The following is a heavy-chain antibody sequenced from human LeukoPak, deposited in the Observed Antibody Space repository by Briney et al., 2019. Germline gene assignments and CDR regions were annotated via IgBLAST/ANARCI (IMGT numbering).Heavy chain of an antibody. V-gene: IGHV1-18*01. CDR3: ARDRYCSGGSCWDY. D-gene: IGHD2-15*01. J-gene: IGHJ4*02. CDR2: ISAYNGNT. CDR1: GYTFTSYG. Sequence: ASVKVSCKASGYTFTSYGISWVRQAPGQGLEWMGWISAYNGNTNYAQKLQGRVTMTTDASTSTAYMELRSLRSDDTAVYYCARDRYCSGGSCWDYWGQGTLVTVSS.